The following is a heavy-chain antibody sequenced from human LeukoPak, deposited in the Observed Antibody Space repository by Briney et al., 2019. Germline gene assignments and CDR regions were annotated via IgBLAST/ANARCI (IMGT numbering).Heavy chain of an antibody. D-gene: IGHD3-22*01. CDR2: ISYDGSNQ. V-gene: IGHV3-30*18. Sequence: QSGRALRLSCAASGFTFSSYGMHWVPQAPGKGLEWVAVISYDGSNQYYAASVKGRFTISRDNSKNTLYLQMNSLRAEDTAVYYCAKAPSSEIVVALGAFDIWGQGTMVTVSS. CDR3: AKAPSSEIVVALGAFDI. CDR1: GFTFSSYG. J-gene: IGHJ3*02.